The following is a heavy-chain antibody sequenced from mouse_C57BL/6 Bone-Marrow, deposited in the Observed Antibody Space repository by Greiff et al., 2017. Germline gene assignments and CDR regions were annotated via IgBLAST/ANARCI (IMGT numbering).Heavy chain of an antibody. CDR1: GYTFTRYD. CDR3: ARERTPYDYPAWFAH. CDR2: IYPRDGST. Sequence: QVQLQQSGPELVKPGASVKLSCKASGYTFTRYDINWVKQRPGQGLEWIGWIYPRDGSTKYNEKFKGKATLTVDTSSSTAYMELHSLTSEDSAVYFCARERTPYDYPAWFAHWGQGTLVTVSA. J-gene: IGHJ3*01. V-gene: IGHV1-85*01. D-gene: IGHD2-4*01.